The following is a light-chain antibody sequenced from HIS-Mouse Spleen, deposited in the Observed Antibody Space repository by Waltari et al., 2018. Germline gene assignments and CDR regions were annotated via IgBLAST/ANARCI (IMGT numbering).Light chain of an antibody. CDR3: CSYAGSYTLV. CDR2: DVS. Sequence: QSALTQPRSVSGSPGQSVTISCTGTSSDVGGYNYVSWYQQHPGKAPKLMIYDVSKRRSGVPDRFSGSKSGNTASLTISGLQAEDEADYYCCSYAGSYTLVFGGGTKLTVL. CDR1: SSDVGGYNY. J-gene: IGLJ2*01. V-gene: IGLV2-11*01.